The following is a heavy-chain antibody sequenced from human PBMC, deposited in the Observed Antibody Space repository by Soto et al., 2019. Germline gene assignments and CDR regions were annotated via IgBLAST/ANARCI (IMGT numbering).Heavy chain of an antibody. J-gene: IGHJ4*01. Sequence: GWSLRLSCAAFGFTFSDHYMDWVRQAPGKGLEWVGRIRNKANSYTTEYAASVKGRFTISRDDLKNSLFLQMYSLKTEDTAVYFCSRAGILTTPYYFDYWGQGTLVTVS. CDR1: GFTFSDHY. CDR2: IRNKANSYTT. V-gene: IGHV3-72*01. D-gene: IGHD4-4*01. CDR3: SRAGILTTPYYFDY.